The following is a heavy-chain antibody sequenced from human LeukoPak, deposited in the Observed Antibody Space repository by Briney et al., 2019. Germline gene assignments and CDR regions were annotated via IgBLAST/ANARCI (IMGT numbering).Heavy chain of an antibody. D-gene: IGHD6-19*01. V-gene: IGHV3-74*01. Sequence: GGSLRLSCVASGFTFSNHWMLWVRQAPGKGLMWVSLISTDGKSTRYAESVKGRFTISRDNAKNSMFLQMNSLRAEDTAVYYCASLLVAGVASVDYWGQGTLVTVSS. J-gene: IGHJ4*02. CDR2: ISTDGKST. CDR1: GFTFSNHW. CDR3: ASLLVAGVASVDY.